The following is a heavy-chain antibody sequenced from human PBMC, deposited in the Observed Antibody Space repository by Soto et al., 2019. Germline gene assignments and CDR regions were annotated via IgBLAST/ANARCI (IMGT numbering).Heavy chain of an antibody. J-gene: IGHJ4*02. Sequence: EVQLVESGGGLVKPWGFLRLSCAASGFSFSSYSMNWVRQAPGKGLEWVSSISSMSNYIYYADSVKGRFTISRDNAKNSLYLKMTRLSAEDTAVYFCARDESCTSTSCPSPFDYWGQGTLVTVSS. CDR2: ISSMSNYI. V-gene: IGHV3-21*01. D-gene: IGHD2-2*01. CDR1: GFSFSSYS. CDR3: ARDESCTSTSCPSPFDY.